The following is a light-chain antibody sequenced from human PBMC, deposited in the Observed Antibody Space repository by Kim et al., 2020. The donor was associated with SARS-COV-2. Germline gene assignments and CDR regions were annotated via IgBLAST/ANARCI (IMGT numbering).Light chain of an antibody. CDR1: NIGSKN. CDR2: RDS. V-gene: IGLV3-9*01. Sequence: SYELTQPLSVSVALGQTARITCGGNNIGSKNVHWYQQKPGQAPVLVIYRDSNRPSGIPERFSGSNSGNTATLTISRAQAGAEADYYCQVWDSSTEVFGGG. CDR3: QVWDSSTEV. J-gene: IGLJ3*02.